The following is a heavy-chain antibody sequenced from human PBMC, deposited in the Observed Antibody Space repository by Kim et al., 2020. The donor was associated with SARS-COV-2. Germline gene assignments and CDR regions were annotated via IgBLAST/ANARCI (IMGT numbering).Heavy chain of an antibody. CDR2: ISRDGNTK. CDR1: GFTLNNYW. J-gene: IGHJ3*02. CDR3: ARRYYYDSSDNYAFDI. Sequence: GGSLRLSCAASGFTLNNYWMHWVRQVPGKGLVWVSRISRDGNTKNYADSVKGRFTISRDNAKNTLYLQMNSLRAEDTAVYYCARRYYYDSSDNYAFDIWSKGTMVTVSS. D-gene: IGHD3-22*01. V-gene: IGHV3-74*01.